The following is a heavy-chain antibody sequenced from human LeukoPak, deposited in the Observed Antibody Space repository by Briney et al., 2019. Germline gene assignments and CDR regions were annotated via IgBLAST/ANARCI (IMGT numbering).Heavy chain of an antibody. CDR2: IYYSGST. V-gene: IGHV4-39*07. CDR3: ARAYQLLNNWFDP. Sequence: PSETLSLTCTVSGGSISSSSYYWGWIRQPPGKGLEWIGSIYYSGSTYYNPSLKSRVTISVDTSKNQFSLKLGSVTAADTAVYYCARAYQLLNNWFDPWGQGTLVTVSS. J-gene: IGHJ5*02. CDR1: GGSISSSSYY. D-gene: IGHD2-2*01.